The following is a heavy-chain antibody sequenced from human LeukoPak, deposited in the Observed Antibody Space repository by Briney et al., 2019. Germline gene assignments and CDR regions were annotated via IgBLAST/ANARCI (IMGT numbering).Heavy chain of an antibody. CDR3: ARHGLKLVGASTIYFDN. CDR1: GGSISNNY. CDR2: IHSSGST. V-gene: IGHV4-59*08. D-gene: IGHD1-26*01. Sequence: PSETLSLTCSVSGGSISNNYSSWIRQSPEKGLEWIGYIHSSGSTDYNPSFKSRVVVSVDTSKNQFSLKLYSVTAADTAVYYCARHGLKLVGASTIYFDNWGQGTLVTVSS. J-gene: IGHJ4*02.